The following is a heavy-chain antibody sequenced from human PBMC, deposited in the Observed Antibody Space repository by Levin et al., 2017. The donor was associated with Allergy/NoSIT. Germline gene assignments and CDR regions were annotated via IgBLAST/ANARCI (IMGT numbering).Heavy chain of an antibody. CDR1: GFTFSSYA. CDR2: LLFLFFST. J-gene: IGHJ4*02. V-gene: IGHV3-23*01. D-gene: IGHD6-19*01. CDR3: AKDPGYSSGWFDY. Sequence: SLKISCAASGFTFSSYAMSWVRQAPGQGLEWVSSLLFLFFSTYYADSVKGRFTISRDNSKNTLYLQMNSLRAEDTAVYYCAKDPGYSSGWFDYWGQGTLVTVSS.